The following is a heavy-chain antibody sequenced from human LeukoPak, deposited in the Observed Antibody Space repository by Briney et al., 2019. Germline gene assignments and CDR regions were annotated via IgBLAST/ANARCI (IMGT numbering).Heavy chain of an antibody. J-gene: IGHJ5*02. V-gene: IGHV4-38-2*01. D-gene: IGHD6-13*01. CDR2: IYHSGST. CDR3: ARSGYSSSWYVRGWFDP. CDR1: GYSISSGYY. Sequence: SETLSLTCAVSGYSISSGYYWGWIRQPPGKGLEWIGSIYHSGSTYYNPSLKSRVTISVDTSKNQFSLKLSSVTASDTAVYYCARSGYSSSWYVRGWFDPWGQGTLVTVSS.